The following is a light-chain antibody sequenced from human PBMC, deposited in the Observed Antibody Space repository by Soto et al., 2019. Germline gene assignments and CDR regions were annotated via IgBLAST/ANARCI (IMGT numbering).Light chain of an antibody. CDR3: QQSYSTPRT. CDR1: QSISNY. J-gene: IGKJ1*01. Sequence: DIQMTQSPSSLSASVGDRVTITCRASQSISNYLNWYQQKPGKAPKLLMYAASSLQGGVPSRFGGSGSGTDFTLTIRILQPEDFVTYYWQQSYSTPRTFGQGTKVEIK. CDR2: AAS. V-gene: IGKV1-39*01.